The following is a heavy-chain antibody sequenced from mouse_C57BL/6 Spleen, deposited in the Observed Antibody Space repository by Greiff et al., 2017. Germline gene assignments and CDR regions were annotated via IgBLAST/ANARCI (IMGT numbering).Heavy chain of an antibody. D-gene: IGHD2-4*01. V-gene: IGHV1-55*01. J-gene: IGHJ2*01. CDR2: IYPGSGST. CDR3: ARGDYDDYFDY. Sequence: QVHVKQPGAELVKPGASVKMSCKASGYTFTSYWITWVKQRPGQGLEWIGDIYPGSGSTNYNEKFKSKATLTVDTSSSTAYMQLSSLTSEDSAVYYCARGDYDDYFDYWGQCTTLTVSS. CDR1: GYTFTSYW.